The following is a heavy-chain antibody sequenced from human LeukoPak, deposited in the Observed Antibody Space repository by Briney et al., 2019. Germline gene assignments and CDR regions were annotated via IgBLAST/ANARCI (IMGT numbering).Heavy chain of an antibody. CDR2: ISSSGGAT. Sequence: PGGSLRLSCPVSTFTFSSFAMGWVRQAPGKGLESVSTISSSGGATYYADSVKGRFTISRDNSKNTLYLQMNSLRAEDTAIYYCAKVVPSDYDYWGQGTLVTVSS. CDR3: AKVVPSDYDY. J-gene: IGHJ4*02. CDR1: TFTFSSFA. V-gene: IGHV3-23*01.